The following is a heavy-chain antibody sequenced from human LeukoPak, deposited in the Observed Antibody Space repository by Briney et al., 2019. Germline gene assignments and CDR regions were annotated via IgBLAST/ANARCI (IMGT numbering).Heavy chain of an antibody. CDR3: AKAPPSSYYYYYGMDV. D-gene: IGHD6-13*01. J-gene: IGHJ6*02. Sequence: PGGSLRLSCAASGFTFSSYSMSWVRQAPGKGLEWVSAISGSGCSTYYADFVKGRFAISRDISKNTLYLQMNSLRAEDTAVYYCAKAPPSSYYYYYGMDVWGQGTTVTVSS. CDR2: ISGSGCST. V-gene: IGHV3-23*01. CDR1: GFTFSSYS.